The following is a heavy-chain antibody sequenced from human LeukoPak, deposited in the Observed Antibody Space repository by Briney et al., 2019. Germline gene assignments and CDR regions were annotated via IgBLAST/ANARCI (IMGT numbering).Heavy chain of an antibody. J-gene: IGHJ4*02. CDR3: AKDRRRFVVVPVAMDFDY. Sequence: GGSLRLSCAASGFTFSSYGMHWVRQAPGKGLEWVAFIRYDGSNKYYADSVKGRFTISRDNSKNTLYLQMNSLRAEDTAVYYCAKDRRRFVVVPVAMDFDYWGQGTLVTVSS. CDR1: GFTFSSYG. V-gene: IGHV3-30*02. D-gene: IGHD2-2*01. CDR2: IRYDGSNK.